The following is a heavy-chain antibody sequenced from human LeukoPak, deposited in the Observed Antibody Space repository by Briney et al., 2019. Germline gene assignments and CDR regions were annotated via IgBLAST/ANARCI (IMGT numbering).Heavy chain of an antibody. Sequence: SVNVSCKASGGTFSSYAISWVRQAPGQGLEWMGGIIPIFGTANYAQKFQGRVTITADESTSTAYMELSSLRSEDTAVYYCAREGIAAAGTRGREPGNWFDPWGQGTLVTVSS. CDR3: AREGIAAAGTRGREPGNWFDP. D-gene: IGHD6-13*01. V-gene: IGHV1-69*01. J-gene: IGHJ5*02. CDR2: IIPIFGTA. CDR1: GGTFSSYA.